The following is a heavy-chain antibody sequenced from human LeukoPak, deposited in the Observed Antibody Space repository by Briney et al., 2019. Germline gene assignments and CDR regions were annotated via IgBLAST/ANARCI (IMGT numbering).Heavy chain of an antibody. CDR3: GREWAVDF. V-gene: IGHV3-48*04. CDR1: GFTFSTYS. Sequence: PGGSLRLSCAASGFTFSTYSMNWVRQAPGKGLDWVSYISTSGSTIYHADSVKGRFTISRDNAKNSLYLQMNSLRVEDTAVYYCGREWAVDFWGQGTLVTVSS. CDR2: ISTSGSTI. J-gene: IGHJ4*02.